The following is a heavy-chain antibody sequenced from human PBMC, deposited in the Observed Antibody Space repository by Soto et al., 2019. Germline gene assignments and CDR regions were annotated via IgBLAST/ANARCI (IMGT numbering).Heavy chain of an antibody. CDR2: ISGSGGST. Sequence: GGSLRLSCAASGFTFSSYTMSWVRQAPGKGLEWVSTISGSGGSTYYADSVKGRFTISRDNSKNTLYLQMNSLRAEDTAVYFCAKDRRGDFWSAYPSYWYFDLWGRGTLVTVSS. J-gene: IGHJ2*01. CDR3: AKDRRGDFWSAYPSYWYFDL. V-gene: IGHV3-23*01. D-gene: IGHD3-3*01. CDR1: GFTFSSYT.